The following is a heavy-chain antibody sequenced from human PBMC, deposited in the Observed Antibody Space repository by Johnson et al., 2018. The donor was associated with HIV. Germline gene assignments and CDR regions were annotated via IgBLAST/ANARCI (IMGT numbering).Heavy chain of an antibody. CDR2: IKQDGSEK. D-gene: IGHD2-2*01. J-gene: IGHJ3*02. Sequence: VQLVESGGGVVQPGRSLRLSCAASGFTFSSYAMHWVRQAPGKGLEWVANIKQDGSEKYYVDSVKGRFTMSRDNAKNSLYLQMNSLRAEDTAVYYCARGGSSTSLDAFDIWGQGTMFTVSS. CDR1: GFTFSSYA. V-gene: IGHV3-7*01. CDR3: ARGGSSTSLDAFDI.